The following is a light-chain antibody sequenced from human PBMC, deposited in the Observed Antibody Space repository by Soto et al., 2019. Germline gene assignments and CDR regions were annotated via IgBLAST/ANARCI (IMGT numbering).Light chain of an antibody. CDR2: DGF. V-gene: IGKV3D-20*01. J-gene: IGKJ5*01. CDR3: QQYGSSPPIT. Sequence: DIVLTQSPATLSLSPCERATLSFGASQSVSSSRLAWYQQKPALAPRLLIYDGFLRATGIPDRFSGSGSGTDFTLTISRLEPEDFAVYYCQQYGSSPPITFGQGTRLEIK. CDR1: QSVSSSR.